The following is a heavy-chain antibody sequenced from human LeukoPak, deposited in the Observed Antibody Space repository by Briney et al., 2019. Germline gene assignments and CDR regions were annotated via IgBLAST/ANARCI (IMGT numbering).Heavy chain of an antibody. Sequence: GGSLRLSCEASGFTFSNYWMTWVRQAPGKGLEWVANIKQDGSDENYVDSVKGRFTISRDNGKNSLYLQMNSLRAENTAVYYCARGGSDSDYWGQGSLVTVSS. CDR2: IKQDGSDE. D-gene: IGHD6-6*01. V-gene: IGHV3-7*04. J-gene: IGHJ4*02. CDR3: ARGGSDSDY. CDR1: GFTFSNYW.